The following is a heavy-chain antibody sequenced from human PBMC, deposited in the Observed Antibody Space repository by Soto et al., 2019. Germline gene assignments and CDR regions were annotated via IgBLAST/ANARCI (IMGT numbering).Heavy chain of an antibody. Sequence: EVQLLESGGGLVQPGGSLRLSCSASGFTFSSYAMSWVRQAPGKGLEWVSRISDTGGSTYYADSVKGRFTISRDSSKNTLYLHKHSLRADDTAIYYCAKVGELALGGFDYWGQGTLVTVSS. V-gene: IGHV3-23*01. CDR2: ISDTGGST. CDR3: AKVGELALGGFDY. D-gene: IGHD3-16*01. J-gene: IGHJ4*02. CDR1: GFTFSSYA.